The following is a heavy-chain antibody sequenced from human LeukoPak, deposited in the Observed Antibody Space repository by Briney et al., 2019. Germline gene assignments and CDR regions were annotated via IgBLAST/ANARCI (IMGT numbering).Heavy chain of an antibody. CDR2: ISSSSSYI. V-gene: IGHV3-21*01. D-gene: IGHD6-19*01. Sequence: PGGSLRLSCAASGFTFSSYSMNWVRQAPGKGLEWVSSISSSSSYIYYADSVKGRFTISRDNAKNSLYLQMNSLRAEDTAVYYCAKVGRSGWPLDNWGQGTLVTVSS. J-gene: IGHJ4*02. CDR3: AKVGRSGWPLDN. CDR1: GFTFSSYS.